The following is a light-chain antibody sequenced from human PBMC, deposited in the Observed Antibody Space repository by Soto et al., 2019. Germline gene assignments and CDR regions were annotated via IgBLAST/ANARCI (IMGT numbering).Light chain of an antibody. CDR1: SSNIGSNY. CDR3: AAWDDSLSGPDV. J-gene: IGLJ1*01. Sequence: QSVLTQPPSASGTPGQRVTISCSGRSSNIGSNYVYWYQQLPGTAPKLLIYRNNQRPSGVPDRFSGSKSGTSASLAISGLRSEDEADYYCAAWDDSLSGPDVFGTGTKVTVL. V-gene: IGLV1-47*01. CDR2: RNN.